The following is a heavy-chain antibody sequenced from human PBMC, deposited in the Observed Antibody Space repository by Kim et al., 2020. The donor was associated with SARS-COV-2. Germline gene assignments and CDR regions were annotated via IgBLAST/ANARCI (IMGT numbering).Heavy chain of an antibody. CDR2: ISWNSGSI. D-gene: IGHD3-10*01. V-gene: IGHV3-9*01. CDR3: AKDIGVRGPYYFDY. CDR1: GFTFDDYA. Sequence: GGSLRLSCVASGFTFDDYAMHWVRQAPGKGLEWVSGISWNSGSIGYADSVKGRFTISRDNAKNSLYLQMNSLRAEDTALYYCAKDIGVRGPYYFDYWGQGTLVTVSS. J-gene: IGHJ4*02.